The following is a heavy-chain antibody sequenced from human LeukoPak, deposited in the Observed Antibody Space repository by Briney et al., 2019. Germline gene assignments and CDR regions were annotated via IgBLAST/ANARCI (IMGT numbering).Heavy chain of an antibody. CDR1: VGSFNNYA. J-gene: IGHJ4*02. V-gene: IGHV1-69*05. Sequence: ASVNVSCKASVGSFNNYAINWVRQAPGQGLEWMGGIIPIFGTANYAQKFQGRVTITTNESTSTAYMELSSLRSEDAAVYYCARLFARGGEISGSYFYYWGQGTLVTVSS. CDR3: ARLFARGGEISGSYFYY. CDR2: IIPIFGTA. D-gene: IGHD1-26*01.